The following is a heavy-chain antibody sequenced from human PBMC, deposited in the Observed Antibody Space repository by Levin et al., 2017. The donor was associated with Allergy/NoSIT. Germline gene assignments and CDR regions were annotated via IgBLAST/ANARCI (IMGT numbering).Heavy chain of an antibody. CDR1: GYTFTGYY. CDR3: ARGEADYGDYEGYYYYYMDV. V-gene: IGHV1-2*02. D-gene: IGHD4-17*01. Sequence: ASVKVSCKASGYTFTGYYMHWVRQAPGQGLEWMGWINPNSGGTNYAQKFQGRVTMTRDTSISTAYMELSRLRSDDTAVYYCARGEADYGDYEGYYYYYMDVWGKGTTVTVSS. CDR2: INPNSGGT. J-gene: IGHJ6*03.